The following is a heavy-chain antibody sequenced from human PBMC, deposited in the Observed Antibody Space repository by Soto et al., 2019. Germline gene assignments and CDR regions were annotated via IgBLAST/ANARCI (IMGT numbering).Heavy chain of an antibody. D-gene: IGHD3-10*01. Sequence: ASVKVSCKASGYTFTGYYMHWVRQAPGQGLVWMGWINPNIGGTNFAQMFQGWVTMTRDTSISIAYMELSRLRSDDTAVFYFARAGRITMVRGVIDGMDVWGQGTTVTVSS. CDR3: ARAGRITMVRGVIDGMDV. CDR2: INPNIGGT. V-gene: IGHV1-2*04. CDR1: GYTFTGYY. J-gene: IGHJ6*02.